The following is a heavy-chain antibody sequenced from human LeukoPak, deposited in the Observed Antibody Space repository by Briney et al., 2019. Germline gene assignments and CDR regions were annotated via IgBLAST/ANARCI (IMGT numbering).Heavy chain of an antibody. CDR2: IYYSGST. D-gene: IGHD2-15*01. V-gene: IGHV4-59*01. J-gene: IGHJ4*02. CDR3: ARGRGGNLDY. CDR1: GGSISSYY. Sequence: SETLSLTCTVSGGSISSYYWSWIRQPPGKGLEWIGYIYYSGSTNYNPSLKSRVTISVDTSKNQFSLKLSSVTAADTAVYYCARGRGGNLDYWGQGTLVTVSS.